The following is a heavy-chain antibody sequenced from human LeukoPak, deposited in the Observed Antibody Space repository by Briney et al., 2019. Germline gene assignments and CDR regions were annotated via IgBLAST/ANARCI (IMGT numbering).Heavy chain of an antibody. CDR2: INSDGSST. Sequence: GGSLRLSCAASGFTFSSYWMHWVRHAPGKGLVWVSRINSDGSSTSYADPVKGRFTISRDNAKNTLYLQMNSLRAEDTAVYYCARGNTVTTSDAFDIWGQGTMVTVSS. J-gene: IGHJ3*02. CDR3: ARGNTVTTSDAFDI. D-gene: IGHD4-17*01. V-gene: IGHV3-74*01. CDR1: GFTFSSYW.